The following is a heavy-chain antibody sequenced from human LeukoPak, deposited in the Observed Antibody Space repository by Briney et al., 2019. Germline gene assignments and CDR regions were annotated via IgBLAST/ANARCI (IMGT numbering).Heavy chain of an antibody. CDR1: GYTFTSYG. V-gene: IGHV1-18*01. CDR2: ISAYNGNA. D-gene: IGHD3-16*02. Sequence: GASVKVSCKASGYTFTSYGISWVRQAPGQGLEWMGWISAYNGNANYAQKLQGRVTMTTDTSTSTAYMELRSLRSDDTAVYYCARDPVNYYYYGMDVWGQGTTVTVSS. J-gene: IGHJ6*02. CDR3: ARDPVNYYYYGMDV.